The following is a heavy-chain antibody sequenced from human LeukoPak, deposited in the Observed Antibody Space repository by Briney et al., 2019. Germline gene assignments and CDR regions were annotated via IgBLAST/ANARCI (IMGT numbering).Heavy chain of an antibody. J-gene: IGHJ4*02. Sequence: HPGGSLRLSCAASGFTFDNYRMSWVRQAPGKGLEWVSTVNADGGNTYYADSVKGRVTISRDNSKSTLILQMNSLRVEDTALYYCTKRVKYGGTWDHFADWGQGTLVTVSS. CDR1: GFTFDNYR. CDR2: VNADGGNT. V-gene: IGHV3-23*01. D-gene: IGHD1-26*01. CDR3: TKRVKYGGTWDHFAD.